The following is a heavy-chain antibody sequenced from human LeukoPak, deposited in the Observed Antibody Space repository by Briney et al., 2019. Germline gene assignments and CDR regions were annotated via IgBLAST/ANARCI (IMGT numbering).Heavy chain of an antibody. CDR1: GLTFDDYA. CDR3: AKDMSPSSGFDY. D-gene: IGHD2-2*01. V-gene: IGHV3-43D*04. Sequence: GGSLRLSCAASGLTFDDYAMHWVRQAPGKGLEWVSLISWDGGSTYYADSVKGRFTISRDNSKNSLYLQMNSLRAEDTALYYCAKDMSPSSGFDYWGQGTLVTVSS. CDR2: ISWDGGST. J-gene: IGHJ4*02.